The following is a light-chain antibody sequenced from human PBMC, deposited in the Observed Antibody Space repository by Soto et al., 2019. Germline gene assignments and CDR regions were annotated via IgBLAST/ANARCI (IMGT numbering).Light chain of an antibody. CDR3: SSYTTSSTVV. J-gene: IGLJ2*01. V-gene: IGLV2-14*03. Sequence: QSVLTQPASVSGSPGQSITISCTGTSSDVGAYNYVSWYQQHPGKAPKLMTFDVTNRPSGVSNRFSGSKSGNTASLIISGLRAEDEADYYCSSYTTSSTVVFGGGTKLTVL. CDR1: SSDVGAYNY. CDR2: DVT.